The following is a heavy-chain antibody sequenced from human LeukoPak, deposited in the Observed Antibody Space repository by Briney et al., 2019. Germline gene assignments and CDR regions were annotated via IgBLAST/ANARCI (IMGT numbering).Heavy chain of an antibody. J-gene: IGHJ4*02. Sequence: GGSLRLSCAASGFTFSSYGMHWVRQAPGKGLEWVAVISYDGSKKYYADSVKGRFTISRDKSKNTLYLQMNSLRAEDTAVYNCAKDGGSSSTYASYWGQGTLVTVSS. V-gene: IGHV3-30*18. CDR3: AKDGGSSSTYASY. CDR2: ISYDGSKK. D-gene: IGHD2-2*01. CDR1: GFTFSSYG.